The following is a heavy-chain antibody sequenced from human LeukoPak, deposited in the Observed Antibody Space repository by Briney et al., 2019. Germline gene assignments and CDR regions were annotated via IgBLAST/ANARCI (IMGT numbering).Heavy chain of an antibody. D-gene: IGHD3-16*01. Sequence: GVALRLSCAASGFTFSSYWMNWARQAPGKGLEWVASINHNGNVNYYVDSVKGRFTISRDNAKNSLYLQMSNLRAEDTAVYFCARGGGLDVWGQGATVTVSS. V-gene: IGHV3-7*03. CDR1: GFTFSSYW. CDR3: ARGGGLDV. J-gene: IGHJ6*02. CDR2: INHNGNVN.